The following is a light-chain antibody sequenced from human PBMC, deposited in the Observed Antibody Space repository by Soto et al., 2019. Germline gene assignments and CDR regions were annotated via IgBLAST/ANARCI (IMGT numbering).Light chain of an antibody. CDR1: QSVSSN. J-gene: IGKJ4*01. Sequence: EIVMTQSPATLSVSTGERATLSCRAIQSVSSNLAWYQQKPGQAPRLLIYGGSSRATGIPVRFSGSGSGTEFTLTISSLQSEDFAVYFCQQSNDWTPGLTFGGGTKVDMK. CDR3: QQSNDWTPGLT. CDR2: GGS. V-gene: IGKV3D-15*01.